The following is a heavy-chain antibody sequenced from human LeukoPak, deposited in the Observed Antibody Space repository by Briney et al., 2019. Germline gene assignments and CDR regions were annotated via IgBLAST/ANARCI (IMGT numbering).Heavy chain of an antibody. CDR1: GYTFTSYG. CDR2: IIPIFGTA. V-gene: IGHV1-69*13. CDR3: ARGPYSSGRYNWFDP. J-gene: IGHJ5*02. D-gene: IGHD6-19*01. Sequence: SVKVSCKASGYTFTSYGISWVRQAPGQRLEWMGGIIPIFGTANYAQKFQGRVTITADESTSTAYMELSSLRSEDTAVYYCARGPYSSGRYNWFDPWGQGTLVTVSS.